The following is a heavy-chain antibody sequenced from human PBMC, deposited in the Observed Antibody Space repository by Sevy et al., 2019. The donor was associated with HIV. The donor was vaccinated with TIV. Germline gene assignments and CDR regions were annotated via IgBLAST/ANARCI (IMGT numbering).Heavy chain of an antibody. CDR1: GYTLTKLS. CDR2: FAPQYGET. J-gene: IGHJ5*02. CDR3: TTVGLRYYSGSSSYQGDWFDP. D-gene: IGHD2-15*01. V-gene: IGHV1-24*01. Sequence: ASVKVSCKVSGYTLTKLSIHWVRQAPGKGLEWMGEFAPQYGETIYAQRFQGRLTMTEDTSPDTAFMELSSLTSEDTAIDYCTTVGLRYYSGSSSYQGDWFDPWGQGTLVTVSS.